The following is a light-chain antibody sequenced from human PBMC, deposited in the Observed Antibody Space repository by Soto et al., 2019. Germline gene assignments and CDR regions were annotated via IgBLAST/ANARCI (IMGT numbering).Light chain of an antibody. J-gene: IGLJ1*01. CDR1: SSNIGAGFV. CDR2: ANK. CDR3: QSYDSSLSGFYV. Sequence: QSVLTQPPSVSGAPGQSVTISCTGSSSNIGAGFVVNWYQQVPGTAPKLLIYANKNRPSGVPDRFSGSRSGTSASLAITGLQAKDEADYYCQSYDSSLSGFYVFGTGTKVTGL. V-gene: IGLV1-40*01.